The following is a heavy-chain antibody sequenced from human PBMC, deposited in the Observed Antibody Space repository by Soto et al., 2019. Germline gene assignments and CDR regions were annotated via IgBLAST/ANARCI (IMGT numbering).Heavy chain of an antibody. J-gene: IGHJ4*02. V-gene: IGHV3-30*18. CDR3: AKGGRQWLVTSDFNY. D-gene: IGHD6-19*01. CDR1: GFTFSDYA. Sequence: VQLVESGGGVVQPGRSLRLSCAASGFTFSDYAMHWVRKAPGKGQEWVAVVSHDGRNTHYADSVKGRFTISRDSSKNTVSLEMTSLRAEDTAVYYCAKGGRQWLVTSDFNYWGQGALVTVSS. CDR2: VSHDGRNT.